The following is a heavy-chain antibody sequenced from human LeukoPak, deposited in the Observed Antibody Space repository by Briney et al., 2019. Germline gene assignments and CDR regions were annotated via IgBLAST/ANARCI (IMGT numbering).Heavy chain of an antibody. V-gene: IGHV1-2*02. D-gene: IGHD1-26*01. CDR1: GYTFSGSY. J-gene: IGHJ4*02. Sequence: GASVKLCCKASGYTFSGSYMHWAPQAPGQGLEWMGWINPTSGVTEYAEKFQGRVTMTRDTSINTAYMEMSGLRSDDTAVYYCARDMYSGTYGHWGQGTLVTVSS. CDR3: ARDMYSGTYGH. CDR2: INPTSGVT.